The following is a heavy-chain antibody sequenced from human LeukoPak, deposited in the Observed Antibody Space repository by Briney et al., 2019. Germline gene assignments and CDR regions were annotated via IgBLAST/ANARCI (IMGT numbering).Heavy chain of an antibody. CDR1: GFNFANHA. CDR3: VREDTPATANY. J-gene: IGHJ4*02. V-gene: IGHV3-23*01. Sequence: GGSLRLSCAASGFNFANHAMTWAPQTPGKGLKWVSAISGGGDITYYADSVTGRFTISRDNSKDTLFLQMHSLRPGDTAVYYCVREDTPATANYWGQGTLVTISS. CDR2: ISGGGDIT. D-gene: IGHD2-21*02.